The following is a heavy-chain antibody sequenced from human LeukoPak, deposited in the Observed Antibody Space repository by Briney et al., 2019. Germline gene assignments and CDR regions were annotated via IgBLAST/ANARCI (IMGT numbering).Heavy chain of an antibody. CDR3: ARASSIAARLLDY. Sequence: GASVKVSCKASGYTLTAYYIYWVRQAPGQGLEWMGRINPNSGGTNYAQKFQGRVTMTRDTSISTAYMELSRLRSDDTAVYYCARASSIAARLLDYWGQGTLVTVSS. V-gene: IGHV1-2*06. CDR2: INPNSGGT. CDR1: GYTLTAYY. J-gene: IGHJ4*02. D-gene: IGHD6-6*01.